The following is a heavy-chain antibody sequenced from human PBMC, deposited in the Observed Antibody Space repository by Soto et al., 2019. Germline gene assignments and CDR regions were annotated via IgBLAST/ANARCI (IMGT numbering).Heavy chain of an antibody. V-gene: IGHV4-31*02. CDR2: IYYSGST. Sequence: ASETLSLTCTVSGGSISSGGYYWSWIRQHPGKGLEWIGYIYYSGSTYYNPSLKSRVTISVDTSKNQFSLKLSSVTAADTAVYYCAGGGTDDSSGYWDDYWGQGTLVTVSS. D-gene: IGHD3-22*01. J-gene: IGHJ4*02. CDR3: AGGGTDDSSGYWDDY. CDR1: GGSISSGGYY.